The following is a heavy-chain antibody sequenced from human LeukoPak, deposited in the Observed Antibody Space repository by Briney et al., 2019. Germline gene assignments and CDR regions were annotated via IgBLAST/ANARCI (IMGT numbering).Heavy chain of an antibody. D-gene: IGHD2-15*01. CDR1: GGSFSGYY. J-gene: IGHJ4*02. CDR3: ARDRMVVAATPDY. Sequence: SETLSLTCAVYGGSFSGYYWSWIRQPPGKGLEWIGEINHSGSTNYNPSLKSRVTISVDTSKNQFSLKLSSVTAADTAVYYCARDRMVVAATPDYWGQGTLVTVSS. CDR2: INHSGST. V-gene: IGHV4-34*01.